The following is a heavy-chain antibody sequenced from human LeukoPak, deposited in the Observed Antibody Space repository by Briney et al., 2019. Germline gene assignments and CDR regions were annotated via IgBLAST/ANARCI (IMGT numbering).Heavy chain of an antibody. CDR2: ISRSGSTK. J-gene: IGHJ4*02. Sequence: GSLRLSCAASGFTFSDYNMRWIRQAPGKGLEWVSSISRSGSTKYYADSVKGRFTISRDNAKNSLFLQMNGLRAEDTAVYYCARRAGAYSHPYDYWGQGTLVTVSS. V-gene: IGHV3-11*01. CDR1: GFTFSDYN. CDR3: ARRAGAYSHPYDY. D-gene: IGHD4/OR15-4a*01.